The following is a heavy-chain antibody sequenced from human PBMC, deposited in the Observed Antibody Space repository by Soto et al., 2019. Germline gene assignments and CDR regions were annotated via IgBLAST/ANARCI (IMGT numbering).Heavy chain of an antibody. V-gene: IGHV1-24*01. CDR2: FDPEDGET. Sequence: ASVKASAKVSGYTLTELSMHWVRQAPGKGLGWMGGFDPEDGETIYAQKFQGRVTMTEDTSTDTAYMELSGLRSEDTAVYYCATAEYDYVWGSYRYGHWFDPWGQG. CDR3: ATAEYDYVWGSYRYGHWFDP. J-gene: IGHJ5*02. D-gene: IGHD3-16*02. CDR1: GYTLTELS.